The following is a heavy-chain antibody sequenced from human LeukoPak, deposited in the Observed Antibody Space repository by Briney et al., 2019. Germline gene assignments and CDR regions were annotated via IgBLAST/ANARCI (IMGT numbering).Heavy chain of an antibody. Sequence: GGSLRLSCAATGITFSSYAMHWVRQAPGKGLEWVAVISYDGSNKYYADSVKGRFTISRDNSKNTLYLQMNSLRAEDTAVYYCARDSSQQLTYLADYWGQGTLVTVSS. CDR1: GITFSSYA. J-gene: IGHJ4*02. CDR2: ISYDGSNK. D-gene: IGHD6-13*01. V-gene: IGHV3-30-3*01. CDR3: ARDSSQQLTYLADY.